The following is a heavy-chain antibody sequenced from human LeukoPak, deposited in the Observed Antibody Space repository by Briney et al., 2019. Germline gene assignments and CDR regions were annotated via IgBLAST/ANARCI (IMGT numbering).Heavy chain of an antibody. CDR3: ARDAGLEYCGGDCPNIY. J-gene: IGHJ4*02. Sequence: SETLSLTCTVSGGSISSYYWSWIRQPAGKGLEWIGRIYTSGSTNYNPSLKSRVTMSVDTSKNQFSLNLSSVTAADTAVYYCARDAGLEYCGGDCPNIYRGQGTLVTVSS. CDR2: IYTSGST. CDR1: GGSISSYY. V-gene: IGHV4-4*07. D-gene: IGHD2-21*01.